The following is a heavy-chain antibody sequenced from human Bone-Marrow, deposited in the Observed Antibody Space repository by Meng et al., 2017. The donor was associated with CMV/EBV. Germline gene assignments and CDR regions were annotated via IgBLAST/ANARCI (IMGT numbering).Heavy chain of an antibody. Sequence: GGSLRLSCAASGFTFSSYEMNWVRQAPGKGLEWVSYISSSGSTIYYADSVKGRFTISRDNAKNSLYLQMNSLRAEDTAVYYCARDPEDDQLLTFDYWGQGTLVTVSS. V-gene: IGHV3-48*03. CDR2: ISSSGSTI. CDR1: GFTFSSYE. J-gene: IGHJ4*02. CDR3: ARDPEDDQLLTFDY. D-gene: IGHD2-2*01.